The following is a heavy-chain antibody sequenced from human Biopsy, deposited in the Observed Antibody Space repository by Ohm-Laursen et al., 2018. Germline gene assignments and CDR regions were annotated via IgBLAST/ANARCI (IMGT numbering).Heavy chain of an antibody. D-gene: IGHD7-27*01. CDR1: GGSIKSYY. J-gene: IGHJ4*02. V-gene: IGHV4-59*01. CDR2: IYYTGHT. Sequence: GTLSLTCTAYGGSIKSYYWNWIRQSPGKGLEWIGFIYYTGHTNYNPSLKSRATISVDTSKNQFSLKVISVTAADTAVYYCARLTGDPSYWGQGILVTVSS. CDR3: ARLTGDPSY.